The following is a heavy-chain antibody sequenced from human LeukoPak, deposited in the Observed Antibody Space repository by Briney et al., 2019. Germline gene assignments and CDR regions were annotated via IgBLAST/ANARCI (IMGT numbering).Heavy chain of an antibody. J-gene: IGHJ6*03. CDR1: GFTFSSYS. V-gene: IGHV3-48*01. D-gene: IGHD5-12*01. CDR2: ISSSSSTI. CDR3: ARGGVDIVATISVDYYYMDV. Sequence: GGSLRLSCAASGFTFSSYSMNWVRQAPGKGLEWVSYISSSSSTIYYADSVKGRFTISRDNAKNSLYLQMNSLRAEDTAVYYCARGGVDIVATISVDYYYMDVWGKGTTVTVSS.